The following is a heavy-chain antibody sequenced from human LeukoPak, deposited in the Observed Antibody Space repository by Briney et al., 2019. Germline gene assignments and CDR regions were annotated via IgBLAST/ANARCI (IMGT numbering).Heavy chain of an antibody. Sequence: GGSLRLSCAASGFTFSYYSMSWVRQAPGKGLEWVSGIAGSAGSTHYADSVKGRFTISRDNTKNTLYLQMNSLRAEDTAIYYCAKSSYYDSSGYYREYYFDYWGQGTLVTVSS. J-gene: IGHJ4*02. CDR1: GFTFSYYS. D-gene: IGHD3-22*01. CDR2: IAGSAGST. V-gene: IGHV3-23*01. CDR3: AKSSYYDSSGYYREYYFDY.